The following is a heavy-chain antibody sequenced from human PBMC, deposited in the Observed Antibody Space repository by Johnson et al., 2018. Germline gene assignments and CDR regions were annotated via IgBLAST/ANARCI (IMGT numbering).Heavy chain of an antibody. Sequence: QVQLVQSGAEVKKPGASVKVSCKATGYSFSSYGIAWVRQAPGQGLAWVGWPSAYNGNTKCEQHFQGSGSMTTDTPTSPAYMDLRSLIYHDTAVYYCARGRDYYYYYLDVGGKGTTVTVSS. CDR2: PSAYNGNT. V-gene: IGHV1-18*01. J-gene: IGHJ6*03. CDR3: ARGRDYYYYYLDV. CDR1: GYSFSSYG.